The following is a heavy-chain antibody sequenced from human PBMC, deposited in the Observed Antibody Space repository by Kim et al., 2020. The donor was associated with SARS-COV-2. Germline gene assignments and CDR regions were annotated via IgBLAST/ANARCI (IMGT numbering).Heavy chain of an antibody. J-gene: IGHJ3*02. CDR2: IKTKTDGGTT. Sequence: GGPLRLSCAASRFTFSNAWMSWVRQAPGKGLEWVGRIKTKTDGGTTDYAAPVKGRFTISRDDSKNTLYLQMNSLKTEDTAVYYCARGGGAFDIWGQGTMVTVSS. V-gene: IGHV3-15*01. CDR3: ARGGGAFDI. CDR1: RFTFSNAW. D-gene: IGHD2-15*01.